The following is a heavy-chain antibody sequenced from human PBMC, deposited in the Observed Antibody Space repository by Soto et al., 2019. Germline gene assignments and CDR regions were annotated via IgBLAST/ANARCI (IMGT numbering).Heavy chain of an antibody. CDR1: GFTFSTFE. Sequence: EVQLLESGGGLVQPGGSLRLSCAASGFTFSTFEMSWVRQAPERGLEWVSFISDDSSRTYYADAVKGRFTSSRDNSKHPLYLQMNSLTAEDTAVYACVKGGSLDFWGQGTLVTVSS. D-gene: IGHD3-16*01. CDR3: VKGGSLDF. V-gene: IGHV3-23*01. CDR2: ISDDSSRT. J-gene: IGHJ4*02.